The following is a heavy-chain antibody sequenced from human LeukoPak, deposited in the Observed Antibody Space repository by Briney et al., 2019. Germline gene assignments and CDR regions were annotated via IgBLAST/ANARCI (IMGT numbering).Heavy chain of an antibody. Sequence: ASVKVSCKASGYTFTSYGISWVRQAPGQGLEWMGWIGAYNGNTNYAQKLQGRVTMTTDTSTSTAYMELRSLRSDDTAVYYCARLYYDSSGYSNHFDYWGQGTLVTVSS. CDR1: GYTFTSYG. J-gene: IGHJ4*02. CDR2: IGAYNGNT. V-gene: IGHV1-18*01. CDR3: ARLYYDSSGYSNHFDY. D-gene: IGHD3-22*01.